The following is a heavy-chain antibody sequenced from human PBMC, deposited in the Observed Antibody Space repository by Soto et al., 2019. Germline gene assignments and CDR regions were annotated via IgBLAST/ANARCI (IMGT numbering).Heavy chain of an antibody. J-gene: IGHJ4*02. CDR3: ARVRVASAQYFDY. D-gene: IGHD5-12*01. CDR2: IYYSGST. CDR1: GGSISSGDYY. Sequence: QVQLQESGPGLVKPSQTLSLTCTVSGGSISSGDYYWSWIRQPPGKGLEWIGYIYYSGSTYYNPSLKSRGXXSXDMXKNQFSLKLSSVTAADTAVYYCARVRVASAQYFDYWGLGTLVTVSS. V-gene: IGHV4-30-4*01.